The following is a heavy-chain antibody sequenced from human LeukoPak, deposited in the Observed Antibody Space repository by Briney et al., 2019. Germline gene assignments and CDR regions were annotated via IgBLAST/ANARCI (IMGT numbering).Heavy chain of an antibody. V-gene: IGHV4-34*01. D-gene: IGHD6-13*01. J-gene: IGHJ4*02. CDR2: INHSGST. CDR3: ASADRDSSSWYYFDY. CDR1: GGSFSGCY. Sequence: PSETLSLTCAVYGGSFSGCYWSWIRQPPGKGLEWIGEINHSGSTNYNPSLKSRVTISVDTSKNQFSLKLSSVTAADTAVYYCASADRDSSSWYYFDYWGQGTLVTVSS.